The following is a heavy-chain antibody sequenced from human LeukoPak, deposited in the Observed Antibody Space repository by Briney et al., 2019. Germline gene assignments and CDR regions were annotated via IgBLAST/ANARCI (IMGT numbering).Heavy chain of an antibody. V-gene: IGHV3-11*04. CDR2: ISPTASSI. CDR3: ARNILTGYCPEY. D-gene: IGHD3-9*01. J-gene: IGHJ4*02. Sequence: GGSLRLSCGASGFTFSDYYMNWIRQAPGKGLEWVSFISPTASSIYYADSVKGRLTISRDNAKNSLYLQMNSLRAEDTAVYYCARNILTGYCPEYWGQGTLVTVSS. CDR1: GFTFSDYY.